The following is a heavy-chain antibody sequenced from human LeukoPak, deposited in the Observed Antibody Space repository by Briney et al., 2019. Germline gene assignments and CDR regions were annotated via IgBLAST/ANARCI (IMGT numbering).Heavy chain of an antibody. D-gene: IGHD3-3*01. Sequence: AGSLSLSCAASGFTFSSYWMSWVRQAPGQGLEWLANINQDGSERYYVDSVKGRFTISRDNAKNSLYLQMNSLRAEDTAVYYCAREGYYDFWSGGGYFDYWGQGTLVTVSS. V-gene: IGHV3-7*01. CDR2: INQDGSER. CDR3: AREGYYDFWSGGGYFDY. J-gene: IGHJ4*02. CDR1: GFTFSSYW.